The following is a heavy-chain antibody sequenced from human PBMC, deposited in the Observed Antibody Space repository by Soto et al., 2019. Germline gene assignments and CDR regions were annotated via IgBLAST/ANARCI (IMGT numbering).Heavy chain of an antibody. Sequence: SVKVSCKASGGSFGKSAINWVRQTPGQGLEWLGGFIPVYRTLNYAQKFQGRVTITADESTGTAYMTLSSLASGDTAVYYCATGVIWIGYFTVDSSGQGTRVTVSS. CDR1: GGSFGKSA. CDR2: FIPVYRTL. D-gene: IGHD3-3*01. V-gene: IGHV1-69*13. J-gene: IGHJ4*02. CDR3: ATGVIWIGYFTVDS.